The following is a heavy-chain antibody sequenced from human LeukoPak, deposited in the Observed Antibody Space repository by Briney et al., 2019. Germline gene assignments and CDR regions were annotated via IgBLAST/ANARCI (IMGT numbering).Heavy chain of an antibody. CDR2: IYFSGGT. Sequence: SETLSLTCTVSGDSISSSNCYWGWIRQPPGKGLEWIGSIYFSGGTYYNASLRSRVTISVDTSKNQFSLKLSSVTAADTAVYYCARQTGSGLFSLPGGQGTLVTVSS. V-gene: IGHV4-39*01. CDR3: ARQTGSGLFSLP. CDR1: GDSISSSNCY. J-gene: IGHJ4*02. D-gene: IGHD3-10*01.